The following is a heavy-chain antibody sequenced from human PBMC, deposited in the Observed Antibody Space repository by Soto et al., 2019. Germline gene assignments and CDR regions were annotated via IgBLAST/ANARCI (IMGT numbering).Heavy chain of an antibody. Sequence: SDTLSLTCSVSGDSISNSRFYWAWIRQPQGEGLEWIRSIYHTGNAYYNPSLKSRVTIFVDTSKNQFSLKLTSVTAADTALYYCARDYFDSSDYATNWFDPWGQGTLVT. CDR1: GDSISNSRFY. CDR3: ARDYFDSSDYATNWFDP. CDR2: IYHTGNA. V-gene: IGHV4-39*01. J-gene: IGHJ5*02. D-gene: IGHD3-22*01.